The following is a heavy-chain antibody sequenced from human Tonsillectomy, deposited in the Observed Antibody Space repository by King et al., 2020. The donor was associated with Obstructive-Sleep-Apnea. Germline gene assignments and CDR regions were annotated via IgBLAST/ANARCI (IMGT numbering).Heavy chain of an antibody. V-gene: IGHV3-30-3*01. D-gene: IGHD3-22*01. J-gene: IGHJ6*02. Sequence: VQLVESGGGVVQPGRSLRLSCPASGFTFSSYAMHWVRQAPGKGLEWVALISYYVSIQYYAEPVKGRFTSSSDNSKKTLFLQMNSLRAEDTAIYYLARGDYFDSRVLRGDYYYGMDVWGQGTTVTVSS. CDR3: ARGDYFDSRVLRGDYYYGMDV. CDR2: ISYYVSIQ. CDR1: GFTFSSYA.